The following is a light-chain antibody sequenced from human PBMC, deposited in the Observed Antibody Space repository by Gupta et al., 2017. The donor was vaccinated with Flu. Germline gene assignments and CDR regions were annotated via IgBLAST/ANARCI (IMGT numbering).Light chain of an antibody. Sequence: DVVMTQSPLSLPVTLGQPASISCRSSDSLVYNDGNTYLTWFHQRPGQSPRRLIYKVSNRDSGVPERFSGSGSDTDFTLKISRVEAEDVGIYYCMQGTHWPLTFAGGTKVEIK. CDR2: KVS. CDR3: MQGTHWPLT. J-gene: IGKJ4*01. V-gene: IGKV2-30*01. CDR1: DSLVYNDGNTY.